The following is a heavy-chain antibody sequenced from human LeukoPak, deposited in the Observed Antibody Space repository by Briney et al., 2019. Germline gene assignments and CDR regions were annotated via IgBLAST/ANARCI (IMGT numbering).Heavy chain of an antibody. CDR1: GGSINSHY. CDR3: ARGTVDTAMDTFDY. J-gene: IGHJ4*02. D-gene: IGHD5-18*01. V-gene: IGHV4-59*08. CDR2: IHYTGTT. Sequence: PSETLSLTCIVSGGSINSHYWSWIRQPPGKGLEWIGDIHYTGTTKYNPSVKSRVTISIDTSKNQFSLELSSVTATDTAVYFCARGTVDTAMDTFDYWGQGTLVTVSS.